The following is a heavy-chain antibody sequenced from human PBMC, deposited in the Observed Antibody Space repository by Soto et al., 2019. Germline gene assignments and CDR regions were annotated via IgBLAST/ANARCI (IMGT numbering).Heavy chain of an antibody. V-gene: IGHV3-33*01. J-gene: IGHJ6*02. CDR3: ATARNYYYYGMDV. CDR1: GFTFSSYG. Sequence: QVQLVESGGGVVQPGRSLRLSCAASGFTFSSYGMHWVRQAPGKGLEWVAVIWYDGSNKYYADSVKGRFTISRDNSKNTLYLQMNSLRAEDTAVYYCATARNYYYYGMDVWGQGTTVTVSS. CDR2: IWYDGSNK.